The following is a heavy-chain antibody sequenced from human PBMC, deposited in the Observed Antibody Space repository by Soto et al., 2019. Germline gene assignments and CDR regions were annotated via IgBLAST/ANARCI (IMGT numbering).Heavy chain of an antibody. J-gene: IGHJ4*02. Sequence: PGGSLRLSCAASGFTFSSYSMNWVRQAPGKGLEWVSSISSSSSYIYYADSVKGRFTISRDNAKNSLYLQMNSLRAEDTAVYYCASAEYYFDTSGWYQWGQGTLVTVSS. CDR3: ASAEYYFDTSGWYQ. CDR1: GFTFSSYS. D-gene: IGHD3-22*01. CDR2: ISSSSSYI. V-gene: IGHV3-21*01.